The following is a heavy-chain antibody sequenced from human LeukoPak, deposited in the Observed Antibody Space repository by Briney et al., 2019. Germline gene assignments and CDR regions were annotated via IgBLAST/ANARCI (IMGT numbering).Heavy chain of an antibody. J-gene: IGHJ4*02. CDR1: GFTFSSYA. V-gene: IGHV3-23*01. Sequence: GGSLRLSCAASGFTFSSYAMSWVRQAPGKGLEWVSAISGSGGSTYYADSVKGRFTISRDNAKNSLYLQMNSLRAEDTAVYYCAGEDIVVVPAAALDYWGQGTLVTVSS. CDR3: AGEDIVVVPAAALDY. D-gene: IGHD2-2*01. CDR2: ISGSGGST.